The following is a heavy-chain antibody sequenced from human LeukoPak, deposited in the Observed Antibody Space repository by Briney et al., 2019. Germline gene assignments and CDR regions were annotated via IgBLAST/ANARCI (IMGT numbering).Heavy chain of an antibody. CDR3: ARGSLSSRDFDY. V-gene: IGHV1-3*01. Sequence: ASVKVSCKASGYTFTSYAMHWVRQAPGQTLEWMGWISAGNGNTKYSQKIQGRVTITRDTSASTAYMELSSLRSEDTAVYYCARGSLSSRDFDYWGQGTLVTVSS. CDR1: GYTFTSYA. J-gene: IGHJ4*02. D-gene: IGHD6-13*01. CDR2: ISAGNGNT.